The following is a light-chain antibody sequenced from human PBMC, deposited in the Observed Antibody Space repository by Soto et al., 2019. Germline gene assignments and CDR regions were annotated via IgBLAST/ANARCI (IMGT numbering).Light chain of an antibody. J-gene: IGLJ1*01. CDR2: EVS. CDR1: SSDVGGYNY. CDR3: SSYKSTSTPCV. V-gene: IGLV2-14*01. Sequence: QSALTQPASVSGSPGQSITISCTGTSSDVGGYNYVSWYQLHPGKAPKLIIYEVSHRPSGASNHFSGYKSGNTASLTISGLQAEDEADYYCSSYKSTSTPCVFGPGTKVTVL.